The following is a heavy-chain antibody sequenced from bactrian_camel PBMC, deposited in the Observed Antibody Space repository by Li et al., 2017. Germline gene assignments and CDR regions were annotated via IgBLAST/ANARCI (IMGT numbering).Heavy chain of an antibody. J-gene: IGHJ4*01. Sequence: HVQLVESGGDSVQTGGSLRLSCVASGFTFSSNGMSWFRQAPGKEREVVAAFCNDGTTSYADSVKGRFTISKDNAKNTLYLQMDNLKPEDTATYYCAAEARGSRPFGLAWTDPEEYTRWGRGTQVTVS. CDR3: AAEARGSRPFGLAWTDPEEYTR. CDR1: GFTFSSNG. CDR2: FCNDGTT. V-gene: IGHV3S53*01. D-gene: IGHD1*01.